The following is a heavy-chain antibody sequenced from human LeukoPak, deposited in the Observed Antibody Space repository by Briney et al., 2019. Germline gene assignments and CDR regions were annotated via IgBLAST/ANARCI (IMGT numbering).Heavy chain of an antibody. CDR3: VRESPVAAVGRSWFDP. CDR1: GFTFSSYA. CDR2: VSGSNGNT. Sequence: GGSLRLSCAASGFTFSSYAMSWVRHAPGEGLELVSTVSGSNGNTHYADSVKGRFTISRDNSKNTLYLQMNSLRAEDTAVYYCVRESPVAAVGRSWFDPWGQGTLVTVSS. V-gene: IGHV3-23*01. D-gene: IGHD6-13*01. J-gene: IGHJ5*02.